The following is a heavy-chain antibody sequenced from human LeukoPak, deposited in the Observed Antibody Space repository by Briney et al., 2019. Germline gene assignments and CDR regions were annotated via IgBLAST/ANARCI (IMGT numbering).Heavy chain of an antibody. D-gene: IGHD2/OR15-2a*01. Sequence: GASVKVSCKVSGYTLTELSMHWVRQAPGKGLEWMGGFDPEDGETIYAQKFQGRVTMTEDTSTDTAYMELSSLRSEDTAVYYCATMRDSTSPAITTDAFDIWGQGTMVTVSS. CDR3: ATMRDSTSPAITTDAFDI. J-gene: IGHJ3*02. V-gene: IGHV1-24*01. CDR1: GYTLTELS. CDR2: FDPEDGET.